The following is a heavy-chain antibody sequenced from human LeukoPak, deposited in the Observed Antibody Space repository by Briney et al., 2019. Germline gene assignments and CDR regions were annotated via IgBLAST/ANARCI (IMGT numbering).Heavy chain of an antibody. V-gene: IGHV4-59*01. Sequence: PSETLSLTCTVSGGSIGSYYWSWVRQPPGKGLEWIGYIHYSGSTNYNPSLKSRLTISVDASKNQFSLKLTSVTAADTAVYYCARAYYYGSGSYGLDYWGQGTLVTVSS. D-gene: IGHD3-10*01. CDR3: ARAYYYGSGSYGLDY. CDR2: IHYSGST. J-gene: IGHJ4*02. CDR1: GGSIGSYY.